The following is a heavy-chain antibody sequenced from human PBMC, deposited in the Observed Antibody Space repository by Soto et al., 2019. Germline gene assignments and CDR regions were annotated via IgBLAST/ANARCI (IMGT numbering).Heavy chain of an antibody. D-gene: IGHD1-26*01. Sequence: PGGSLRLSCEASGFTFSSYSMNWVRQAPGKGLEWVSYISSSSSTIYYADSVKGRFTISRDNAKNSLYLQMNSLRAEDTAVYYCARGSVSGRSSFDYWGQGTLVTVSS. CDR3: ARGSVSGRSSFDY. CDR1: GFTFSSYS. CDR2: ISSSSSTI. J-gene: IGHJ4*02. V-gene: IGHV3-48*01.